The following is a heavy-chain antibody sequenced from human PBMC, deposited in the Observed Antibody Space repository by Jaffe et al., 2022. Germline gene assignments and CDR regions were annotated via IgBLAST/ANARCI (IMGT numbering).Heavy chain of an antibody. D-gene: IGHD3-22*01. J-gene: IGHJ4*02. V-gene: IGHV4-38-2*02. Sequence: QVQLQESGPGLVKPSETLSLTCAVSGYSISSGYYWGWIRQPPGKGLEWIGSIYHSGSTYYNPSLKSRVTISVDTSKNQFSLKLSSVTAADTAVYYCARETRAYYYDSSGYYYGYWGQGTLVTVSS. CDR3: ARETRAYYYDSSGYYYGY. CDR2: IYHSGST. CDR1: GYSISSGYY.